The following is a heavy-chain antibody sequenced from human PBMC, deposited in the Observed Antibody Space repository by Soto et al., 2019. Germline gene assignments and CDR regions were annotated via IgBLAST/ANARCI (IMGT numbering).Heavy chain of an antibody. J-gene: IGHJ4*02. D-gene: IGHD3-3*01. CDR2: IIPIFGTT. V-gene: IGHV1-69*01. Sequence: QVQLVQSGAEVKEPGSAVKVSCKAPADSFSSYGISWVRQAPGQGLEWMGGIIPIFGTTNYAEKFQGRVTITADESTNTAYMESSSLRSEDTALYYWARVFPDGWVEPGVVRGYLDTWGRGTLVTVSS. CDR3: ARVFPDGWVEPGVVRGYLDT. CDR1: ADSFSSYG.